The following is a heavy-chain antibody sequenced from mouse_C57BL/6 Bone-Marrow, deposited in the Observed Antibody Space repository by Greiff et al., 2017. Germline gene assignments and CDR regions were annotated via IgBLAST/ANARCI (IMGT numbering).Heavy chain of an antibody. J-gene: IGHJ3*01. CDR2: FYPGSGSI. D-gene: IGHD2-3*01. Sequence: VQLQQSGAELVKPGASVKLSCKASGYTFTEYTIHWVKQRSGQGLEWIGWFYPGSGSIKYNEKFKDKATLTADKSSSTVYMELSRLTSEDSAVYFFARHEEGYDCYCVGTFAYWGQGTLVTVSA. CDR1: GYTFTEYT. CDR3: ARHEEGYDCYCVGTFAY. V-gene: IGHV1-62-2*01.